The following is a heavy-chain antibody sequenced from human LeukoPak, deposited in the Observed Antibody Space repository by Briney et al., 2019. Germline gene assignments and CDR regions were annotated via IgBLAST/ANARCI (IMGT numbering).Heavy chain of an antibody. D-gene: IGHD6-13*01. J-gene: IGHJ4*02. CDR1: GGSIRNSDYY. CDR2: IYYSGST. V-gene: IGHV4-39*01. CDR3: ARATRIAAAGLGFDY. Sequence: SETLSLTCTVSGGSIRNSDYYWGWIRQPPGKGLEWIGNIYYSGSTSYNPSLKSRVTISVDTSKNQFSLKLSSVTAADTAVYYCARATRIAAAGLGFDYWGQGTLVTVSS.